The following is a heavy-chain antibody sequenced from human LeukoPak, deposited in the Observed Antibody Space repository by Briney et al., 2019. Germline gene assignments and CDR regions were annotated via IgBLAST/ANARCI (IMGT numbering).Heavy chain of an antibody. CDR2: INTDESGT. V-gene: IGHV3-74*01. Sequence: GGSLKLSCAASRFTFSSYWMHWVRQAPGKGLVWVSRINTDESGTSYADSVKGRFTISRDNAKNTLYLQMNSLRAEDTAVYYCARGNAHALDIWGQGTMVTVSS. CDR3: ARGNAHALDI. D-gene: IGHD1-1*01. CDR1: RFTFSSYW. J-gene: IGHJ3*02.